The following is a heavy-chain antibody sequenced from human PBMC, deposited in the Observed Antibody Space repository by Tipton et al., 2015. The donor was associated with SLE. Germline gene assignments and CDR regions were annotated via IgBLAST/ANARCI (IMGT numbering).Heavy chain of an antibody. CDR3: ATGQEGGSGWYRNALDF. D-gene: IGHD6-19*01. CDR2: IIPIFGTT. J-gene: IGHJ3*01. V-gene: IGHV1-69*05. CDR1: GGTFSTYT. Sequence: QLVQSGAEVKKPGSSVKVSCKASGGTFSTYTLTWVRQAPGQGLEWMGGIIPIFGTTDYAQKFGGRLSITTDESTNTAYMELSSLSSEDTAIYYCATGQEGGSGWYRNALDFWGQGTMVTVSS.